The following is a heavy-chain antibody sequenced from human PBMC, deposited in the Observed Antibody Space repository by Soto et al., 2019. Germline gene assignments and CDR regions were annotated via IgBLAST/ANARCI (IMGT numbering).Heavy chain of an antibody. J-gene: IGHJ6*02. CDR2: IYSGGST. CDR3: AREKDYYFYSGDDYYYVMYV. Sequence: GGSLRLSCAASGFTLSSNYMSWARQAPRKGLEWVSVIYSGGSTYYADSVKGRFTISRDNSKNTLYLQMNSLRAEDTAVCYCAREKDYYFYSGDDYYYVMYVCGQGTTVTVS. D-gene: IGHD3-3*01. CDR1: GFTLSSNY. V-gene: IGHV3-53*01.